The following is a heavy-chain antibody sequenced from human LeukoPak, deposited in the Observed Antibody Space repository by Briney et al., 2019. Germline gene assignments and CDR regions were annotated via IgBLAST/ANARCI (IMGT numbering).Heavy chain of an antibody. CDR1: GDSIGTDYY. Sequence: SETLSLTCSVSGDSIGTDYYWGWIRQPPRKGLEWIGSIYHTGPTYYNTPLKSRVIISIDTSKNQFSLKLSSVSAADTAVYYCAREYRYGDYAVWGQGPLVTVSS. V-gene: IGHV4-38-2*02. CDR3: AREYRYGDYAV. D-gene: IGHD4-17*01. CDR2: IYHTGPT. J-gene: IGHJ4*02.